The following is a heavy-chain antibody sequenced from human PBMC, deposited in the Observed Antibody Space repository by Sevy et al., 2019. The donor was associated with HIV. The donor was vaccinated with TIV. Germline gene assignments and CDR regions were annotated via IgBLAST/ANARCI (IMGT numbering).Heavy chain of an antibody. CDR2: LWYDGSNK. J-gene: IGHJ6*02. CDR1: GFTFSSYG. D-gene: IGHD3-16*01. CDR3: ARDLITFGGSHYGMDV. Sequence: GGSLRLACAASGFTFSSYGMHWVRRAPGKGLEWVAVLWYDGSNKDYADSVKGRFTISRDNSKNTLYLQMNSLRAEDTAVYYCARDLITFGGSHYGMDVWGQGTTVTVSS. V-gene: IGHV3-33*01.